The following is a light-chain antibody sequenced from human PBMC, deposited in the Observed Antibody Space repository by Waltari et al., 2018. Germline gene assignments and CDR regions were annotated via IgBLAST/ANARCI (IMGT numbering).Light chain of an antibody. Sequence: QSPLTQPASVSGSPGQSITISCTGTSSDIGFYKLVSWYPQYPGKAPKVMIYEVTKRPSGVSNRFSGSKSGNTASLTISGLQAEDEADYYCFSYAGTSSGVFGTGTKVTVL. CDR3: FSYAGTSSGV. J-gene: IGLJ1*01. CDR1: SSDIGFYKL. V-gene: IGLV2-23*02. CDR2: EVT.